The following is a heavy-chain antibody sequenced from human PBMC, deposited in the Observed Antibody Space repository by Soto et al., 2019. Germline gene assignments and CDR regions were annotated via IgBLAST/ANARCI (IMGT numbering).Heavy chain of an antibody. D-gene: IGHD6-13*01. V-gene: IGHV3-7*05. J-gene: IGHJ6*02. CDR1: GFTFSSYW. CDR3: ARDKAAHYYGMDV. CDR2: IKQDGSEK. Sequence: ESGGGLVQPGGSLRLSCAASGFTFSSYWMSWVRQAPGKGLEWVANIKQDGSEKYYVDSVKGRFTISRDNAKNSLYLQMNSLRAEDTAVYYCARDKAAHYYGMDVWGQGTTVTVSS.